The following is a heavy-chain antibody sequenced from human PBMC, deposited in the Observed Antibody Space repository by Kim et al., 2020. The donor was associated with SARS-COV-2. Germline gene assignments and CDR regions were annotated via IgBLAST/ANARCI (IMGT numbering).Heavy chain of an antibody. D-gene: IGHD2-8*01. J-gene: IGHJ4*02. Sequence: GGSLRLSCAASGFNFNRYSMNWVRQAPGKGLEWVSTISICSTYIYYADSLKGRFTISRDNAKYSLFLQMNSLRAEDTAMYYCARDLSNGRRGGFDYWGQGILVTVSS. CDR2: ISICSTYI. V-gene: IGHV3-21*01. CDR3: ARDLSNGRRGGFDY. CDR1: GFNFNRYS.